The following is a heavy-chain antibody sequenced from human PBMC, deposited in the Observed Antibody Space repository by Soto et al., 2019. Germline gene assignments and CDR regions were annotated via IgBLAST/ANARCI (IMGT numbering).Heavy chain of an antibody. Sequence: GGSLRLSCAASGFTFSSYAMSWVRQAPGKGLEWVSAISGSGGSTYYADSVKGRFTISRDNSKNTLYLQMNSLRAEDTAVYYCAKGYCTNGVCARGEDYMDVWGKGTTVTVSS. D-gene: IGHD2-8*01. V-gene: IGHV3-23*01. J-gene: IGHJ6*03. CDR2: ISGSGGST. CDR1: GFTFSSYA. CDR3: AKGYCTNGVCARGEDYMDV.